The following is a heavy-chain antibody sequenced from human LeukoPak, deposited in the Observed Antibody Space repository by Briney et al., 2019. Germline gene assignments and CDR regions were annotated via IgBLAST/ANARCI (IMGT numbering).Heavy chain of an antibody. Sequence: PSQTLSLTCTVSGASISSGGYYWSWIRQYPGKGLEWVGCIYDSGSTFYTPSLKSRVSISLDTSKNQFSLRVISVTAADTAVYFCARNTGIAAVGNPSYYFYYYMDVWGKGTTVTASS. CDR2: IYDSGST. CDR1: GASISSGGYY. V-gene: IGHV4-31*03. D-gene: IGHD6-13*01. J-gene: IGHJ6*03. CDR3: ARNTGIAAVGNPSYYFYYYMDV.